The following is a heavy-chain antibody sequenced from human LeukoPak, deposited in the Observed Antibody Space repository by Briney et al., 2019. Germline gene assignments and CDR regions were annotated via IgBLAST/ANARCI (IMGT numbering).Heavy chain of an antibody. Sequence: GGSLRLSCSASGFTLSSYAMHWVRQAPGKGLEYVSVISSNGGSTYYADSVKGRFTISRDNSKNTLYLQMSSLRAEDTAVYYCVKDYNWNIFHYWGQGTLVTVSS. CDR2: ISSNGGST. V-gene: IGHV3-64D*09. D-gene: IGHD1/OR15-1a*01. J-gene: IGHJ4*02. CDR1: GFTLSSYA. CDR3: VKDYNWNIFHY.